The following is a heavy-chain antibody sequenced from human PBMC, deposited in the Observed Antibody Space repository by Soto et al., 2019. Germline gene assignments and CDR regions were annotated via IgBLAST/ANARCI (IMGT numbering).Heavy chain of an antibody. V-gene: IGHV6-1*01. CDR1: GDSVSSNSAA. CDR3: AREGYSSYGRDYYYGMDV. J-gene: IGHJ6*02. D-gene: IGHD6-13*01. Sequence: SQTLSLTCAISGDSVSSNSAAWNWIRQSPSRGLEWLGRTYYRSKWYNDYAVSVKSLITINPDTSKNQFSLQLNSVTPEDTAVYYCAREGYSSYGRDYYYGMDVWGQGTTVTVSS. CDR2: TYYRSKWYN.